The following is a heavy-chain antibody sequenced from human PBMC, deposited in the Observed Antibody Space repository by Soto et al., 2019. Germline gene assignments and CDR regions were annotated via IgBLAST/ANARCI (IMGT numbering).Heavy chain of an antibody. V-gene: IGHV3-23*01. CDR3: AKDQNYPRDQFHY. D-gene: IGHD1-7*01. Sequence: GGSLRLSCAASGFTFSTYALSWVRQAPGKGLEWVSAISANGQGIYYADSVRGRFTISKDNSKNTIFLHMDSLRAEDTAVYYCAKDQNYPRDQFHYWGQGTLVTVSS. CDR1: GFTFSTYA. CDR2: ISANGQGI. J-gene: IGHJ4*02.